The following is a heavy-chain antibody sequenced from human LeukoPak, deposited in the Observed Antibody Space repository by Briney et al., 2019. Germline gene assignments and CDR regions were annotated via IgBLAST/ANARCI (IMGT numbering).Heavy chain of an antibody. CDR3: ARGVCSGGSCYSYYFDY. J-gene: IGHJ4*02. V-gene: IGHV4-39*07. CDR1: GGSISSSSYY. CDR2: IYYSGST. D-gene: IGHD2-15*01. Sequence: SETLSLTCTVSGGSISSSSYYWGWIRQPPGKGLEWIGSIYYSGSTYYNPSLKSRVTISVDTSKNQFSLKLSSVTAADTAVYYCARGVCSGGSCYSYYFDYWGQGTLVTVSS.